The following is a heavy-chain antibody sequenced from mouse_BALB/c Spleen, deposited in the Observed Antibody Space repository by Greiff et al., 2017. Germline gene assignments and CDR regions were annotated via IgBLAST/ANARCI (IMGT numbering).Heavy chain of an antibody. CDR2: ISSGGST. Sequence: DVKLVESGGGLVKPGGSLKLSCAASGFTFSSYAMSWVRQTPEKRLEWVASISSGGSTYYPDSVKGRFTISRDNARNILYLQMSSLRSEDTAMYYCAREGYGSRGAMDYWGQGTSVTVSS. J-gene: IGHJ4*01. CDR3: AREGYGSRGAMDY. CDR1: GFTFSSYA. D-gene: IGHD1-1*01. V-gene: IGHV5-6-5*01.